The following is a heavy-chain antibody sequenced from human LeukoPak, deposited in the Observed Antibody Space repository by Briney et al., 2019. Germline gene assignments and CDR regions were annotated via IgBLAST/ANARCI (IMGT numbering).Heavy chain of an antibody. V-gene: IGHV3-23*01. CDR1: GFTFSSYA. J-gene: IGHJ6*02. CDR2: ISGTGDST. Sequence: GGSLRLSCVASGFTFSSYAMNWFRQAPGKGLEWVSVISGTGDSTYYADSVKGRFTISRDNSKNTLYLQMNSLRAEDTAVYYCAKALWFGELSYYYGMDVWGQGTTVTVSS. CDR3: AKALWFGELSYYYGMDV. D-gene: IGHD3-10*01.